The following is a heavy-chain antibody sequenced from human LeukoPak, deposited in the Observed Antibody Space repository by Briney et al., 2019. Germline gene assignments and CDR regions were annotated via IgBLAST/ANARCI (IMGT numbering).Heavy chain of an antibody. CDR1: GFTFSSYA. CDR2: ISGSGGST. Sequence: GGSLRLSCAASGFTFSSYAMSWVRQAPGEGLEWVSAISGSGGSTYYADSVKGRFTISRDNSKNTLYLQMNSLRAEDTAVYYCAKDDLAYCGGDCYSWTDYWGQGTLVTVSS. CDR3: AKDDLAYCGGDCYSWTDY. V-gene: IGHV3-23*01. J-gene: IGHJ4*02. D-gene: IGHD2-21*02.